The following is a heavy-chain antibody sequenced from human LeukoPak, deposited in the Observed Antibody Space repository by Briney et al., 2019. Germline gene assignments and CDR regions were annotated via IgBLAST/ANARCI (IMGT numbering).Heavy chain of an antibody. CDR1: GFTFTNYG. J-gene: IGHJ4*02. V-gene: IGHV3-33*05. CDR2: VSSDGSNK. CDR3: ARENPPYYFDY. Sequence: GGSLRLSCAASGFTFTNYGIHWVRQAPGMGLEGVAAVSSDGSNKYYADSVKGRFTISSDNSKNTLYLQMNSLRAEDTAVYYCARENPPYYFDYWGQGTLVTVSS.